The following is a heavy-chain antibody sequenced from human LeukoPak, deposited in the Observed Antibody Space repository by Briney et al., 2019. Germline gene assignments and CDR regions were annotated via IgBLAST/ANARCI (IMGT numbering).Heavy chain of an antibody. Sequence: EASVKVSCKASGYTFTSYDINWVRQATGQGLEWMGRMNPNSGNTGYAQKFQGRVTMTRNTSISTAYMELSSLRSEDTAVYYCARDSLDYYDSSGPLRNWFDPWGQGTLVTVSS. CDR3: ARDSLDYYDSSGPLRNWFDP. D-gene: IGHD3-22*01. J-gene: IGHJ5*02. CDR2: MNPNSGNT. V-gene: IGHV1-8*01. CDR1: GYTFTSYD.